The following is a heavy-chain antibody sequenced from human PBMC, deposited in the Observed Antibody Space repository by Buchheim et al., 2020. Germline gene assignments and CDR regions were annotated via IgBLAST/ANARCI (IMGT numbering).Heavy chain of an antibody. V-gene: IGHV3-30*18. J-gene: IGHJ6*02. CDR2: ISYDGSNK. D-gene: IGHD4-17*01. CDR3: AKDHASGDYYYGMDV. CDR1: GFTFSSYG. Sequence: QVQLVESGGGVVQPGRSLRLSCAASGFTFSSYGMHWVRQAPGKGLEWVAVISYDGSNKYYADSVKGRFTISRDNSKNKLYLQMNSLRAEDTAVYYCAKDHASGDYYYGMDVWGQGTT.